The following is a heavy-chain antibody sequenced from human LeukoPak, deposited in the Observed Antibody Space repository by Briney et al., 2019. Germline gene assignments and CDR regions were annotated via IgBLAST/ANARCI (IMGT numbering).Heavy chain of an antibody. CDR2: ISSNGGST. CDR3: ARVVAGTAYFDY. CDR1: GFTFSSYA. Sequence: PGGSLRLSCAASGFTFSSYAMHWVRQAPGKGLEYVSAISSNGGSTYYANSVKGRFTISRDNSKNTLYLQVGSLRAEDMAVYYCARVVAGTAYFDYWGQGTLVTVSS. V-gene: IGHV3-64*01. D-gene: IGHD6-19*01. J-gene: IGHJ4*02.